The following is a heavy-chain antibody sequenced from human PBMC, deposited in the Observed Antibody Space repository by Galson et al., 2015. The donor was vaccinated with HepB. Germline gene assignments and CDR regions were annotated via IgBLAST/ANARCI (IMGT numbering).Heavy chain of an antibody. CDR2: IYYSGST. D-gene: IGHD3-9*01. CDR1: GGSISSGGYY. CDR3: TRGGGPTYYDILTGYYGGDWFDP. J-gene: IGHJ5*02. Sequence: TLSLTCTVSGGSISSGGYYWSWIRQHPGKGLEWIGYIYYSGSTYYNPSLKSRVTISVDTSKNQFSLKLSSVTAADTAVYYCTRGGGPTYYDILTGYYGGDWFDPWGQGTLVTVSS. V-gene: IGHV4-31*03.